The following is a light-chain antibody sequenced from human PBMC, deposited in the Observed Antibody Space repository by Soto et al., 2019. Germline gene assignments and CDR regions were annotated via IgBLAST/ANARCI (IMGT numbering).Light chain of an antibody. J-gene: IGKJ1*01. CDR3: QQYDDYSWKT. CDR1: QSVGSW. CDR2: DAS. Sequence: DIQLTQSPSTLSASVGDRVTITCWASQSVGSWLAWYQQRPGKAPRLLIYDASSLDSGVPARFSGSGSGTEFTLTVSSLQPDDFATYYCQQYDDYSWKTFGQGTKV. V-gene: IGKV1-5*01.